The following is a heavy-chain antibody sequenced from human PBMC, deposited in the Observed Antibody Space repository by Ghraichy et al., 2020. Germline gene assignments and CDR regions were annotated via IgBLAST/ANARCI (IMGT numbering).Heavy chain of an antibody. V-gene: IGHV3-23*01. CDR3: AKEYRAWDYDFLSGYAFDS. CDR2: ISDSGGST. CDR1: GFTFSSYA. Sequence: GGPLRLSCAASGFTFSSYAMSWVRQAPGKGLEWVSAISDSGGSTYYADSVKGRFTISRDNSKNTLYLQMNSLRAEDTAVYYCAKEYRAWDYDFLSGYAFDSWANGTLVTVSS. D-gene: IGHD3-3*01. J-gene: IGHJ4*01.